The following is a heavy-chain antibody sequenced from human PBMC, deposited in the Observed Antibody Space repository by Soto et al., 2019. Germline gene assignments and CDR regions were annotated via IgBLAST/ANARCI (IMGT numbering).Heavy chain of an antibody. CDR2: IWYDGSNK. D-gene: IGHD3-16*02. Sequence: QVQLVESGGGVVQPGRSLRLSCAASGFTFSSYGMHWVRQAPGKGLEWVAVIWYDGSNKYYADSVKGRFTISRDNSKNTLYLKMNSLRAEDTAVYYCARDYLTYGMDVWGQGTTVTVSS. J-gene: IGHJ6*02. V-gene: IGHV3-33*01. CDR1: GFTFSSYG. CDR3: ARDYLTYGMDV.